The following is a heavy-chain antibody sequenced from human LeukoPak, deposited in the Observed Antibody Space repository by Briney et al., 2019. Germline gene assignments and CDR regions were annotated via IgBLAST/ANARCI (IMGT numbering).Heavy chain of an antibody. CDR2: INPNSGGT. CDR1: GYTFNGYY. D-gene: IGHD3-22*01. Sequence: ASVKVSCKASGYTFNGYYMHWVRQAPGQGLEWMGWINPNSGGTKSAQKFQGRVTMTRDTSISTAYMELSRLRSDDTAVYYCARDPYDSSSYYYSYFDYWGQGTLVTVSS. J-gene: IGHJ4*02. V-gene: IGHV1-2*02. CDR3: ARDPYDSSSYYYSYFDY.